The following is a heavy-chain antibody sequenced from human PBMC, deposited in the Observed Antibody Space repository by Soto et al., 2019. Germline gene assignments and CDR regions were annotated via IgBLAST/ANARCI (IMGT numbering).Heavy chain of an antibody. CDR2: ISTSGSAM. CDR3: ARDIKLWKY. J-gene: IGHJ4*02. CDR1: VFSFTNYY. D-gene: IGHD3-10*01. V-gene: IGHV3-11*01. Sequence: GGSLRLSCSASVFSFTNYYMSWIRQAPGKGLEWVSYISTSGSAMFYADSVKGRFTISRDNAKNSLYLQMNILRADDTAVYYCARDIKLWKYWGQGALVTVSS.